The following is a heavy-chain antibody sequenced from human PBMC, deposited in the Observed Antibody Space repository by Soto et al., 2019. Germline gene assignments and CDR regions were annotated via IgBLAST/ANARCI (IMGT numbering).Heavy chain of an antibody. CDR2: VNPNTGVT. J-gene: IGHJ5*02. V-gene: IGHV1-2*02. CDR1: GYTFTAFY. CDR3: TTLRIDT. Sequence: ASVKVSCKASGYTFTAFYMNWVRQAPGQGLEWMGWVNPNTGVTKYAQKFQGRVTMTRDTSINTAYMELSGLTSDDTAVYYCTTLRIDTWGQGTLVTVSS. D-gene: IGHD3-9*01.